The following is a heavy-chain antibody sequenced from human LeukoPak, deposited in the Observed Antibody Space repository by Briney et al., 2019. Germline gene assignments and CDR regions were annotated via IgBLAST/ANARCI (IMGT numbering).Heavy chain of an antibody. J-gene: IGHJ6*02. D-gene: IGHD6-13*01. CDR3: ARVGRTAAYYYYYGMDV. V-gene: IGHV7-4-1*02. Sequence: ASVKVSCKASGYTFTSYGISWVRQAPGQGLEWMGWINTNTGNPTYAQGFTGRFVFSLDTSVSTAYPQISSLKAEDTAVYYCARVGRTAAYYYYYGMDVWGQGTTVTVSS. CDR1: GYTFTSYG. CDR2: INTNTGNP.